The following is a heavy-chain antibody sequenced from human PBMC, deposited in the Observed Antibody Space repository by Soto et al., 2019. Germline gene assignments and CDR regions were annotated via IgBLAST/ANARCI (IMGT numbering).Heavy chain of an antibody. V-gene: IGHV4-59*01. CDR3: ARGSSSAWYFDL. CDR2: IYYRGST. CDR1: GGSISSYY. D-gene: IGHD2-2*01. Sequence: QVQLQESGPGLVKPSETLSLTCTVSGGSISSYYWCWIRQPPGKGLEWIGYIYYRGSTNYNPSLKSRVTISVDTSKNQFSLKLSSVTAADTAVYYCARGSSSAWYFDLWGRGTLVTVSS. J-gene: IGHJ2*01.